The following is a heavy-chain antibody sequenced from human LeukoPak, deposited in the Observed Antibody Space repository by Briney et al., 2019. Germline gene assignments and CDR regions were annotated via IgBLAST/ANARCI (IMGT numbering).Heavy chain of an antibody. CDR3: ARVGGYYGDYFDY. V-gene: IGHV1-69*04. CDR2: IIPILGIA. D-gene: IGHD3-22*01. J-gene: IGHJ4*02. CDR1: GGTFSSYA. Sequence: ASVKVSCKASGGTFSSYAISWVRQAPGQGLEWMGRIIPILGIANYAQKFQGRVTITADKSTSTAYMELSSLRSEDTAVYYCARVGGYYGDYFDYWGQGTLVTVSS.